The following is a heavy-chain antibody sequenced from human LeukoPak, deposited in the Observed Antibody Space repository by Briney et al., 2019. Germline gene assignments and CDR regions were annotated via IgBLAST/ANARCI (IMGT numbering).Heavy chain of an antibody. V-gene: IGHV1-8*01. CDR2: MSPNSGNT. CDR3: ARGVGYCSGGSCYSAPGY. Sequence: ASVKVSCKASGYTFTSYDINWVRQATGQGLEWMGWMSPNSGNTGYAQKFQGRVTMTRNTSISTAYMELSSLRSEDTAVYYCARGVGYCSGGSCYSAPGYWGQGTLVTVSS. CDR1: GYTFTSYD. D-gene: IGHD2-15*01. J-gene: IGHJ4*02.